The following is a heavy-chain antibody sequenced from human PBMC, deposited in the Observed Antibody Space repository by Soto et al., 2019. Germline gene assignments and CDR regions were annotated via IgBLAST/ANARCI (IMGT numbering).Heavy chain of an antibody. CDR2: ISSNGGST. Sequence: GGSLRLSCSASGFTFSSYAMHWVRQAPGKGLEYVSAISSNGGSTYYADSVKGRFTISRDNSKNTLYLQMSSLRAEDTAVYYCVKGSRFGVVTPYYGMDVWGQGTTVTVSS. V-gene: IGHV3-64D*08. CDR1: GFTFSSYA. J-gene: IGHJ6*02. D-gene: IGHD3-3*01. CDR3: VKGSRFGVVTPYYGMDV.